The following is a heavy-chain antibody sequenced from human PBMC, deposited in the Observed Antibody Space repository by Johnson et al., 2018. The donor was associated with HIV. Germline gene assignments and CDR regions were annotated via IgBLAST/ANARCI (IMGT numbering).Heavy chain of an antibody. CDR2: ISSNGGST. V-gene: IGHV3-64*01. J-gene: IGHJ3*02. Sequence: VQLVESGGGLVQPGGSLRLSCAASGFNFSSYAMSWVRQAPGKGLEWVSAISSNGGSTYYANSEKGRFTISRDNSKNTLYLQMGSLGAEDMAVYYCARAPGWFDAFDIWGQGTMLTVSS. CDR1: GFNFSSYA. D-gene: IGHD6-19*01. CDR3: ARAPGWFDAFDI.